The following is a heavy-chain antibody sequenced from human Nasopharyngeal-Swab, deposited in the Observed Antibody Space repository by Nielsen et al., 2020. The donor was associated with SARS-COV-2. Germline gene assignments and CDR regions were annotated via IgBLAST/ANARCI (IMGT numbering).Heavy chain of an antibody. Sequence: SETLSLTCTVSGGSISTYYWTWIRQPPGKGLEWIGYIYYNGITNYNPSLKSRVTISVAMSQNQFSLMLSSVTAADTAVYYCARGSFFDSSGYYAPSFDYWGQGTLVTVSS. CDR2: IYYNGIT. D-gene: IGHD3-22*01. J-gene: IGHJ4*02. CDR1: GGSISTYY. V-gene: IGHV4-59*01. CDR3: ARGSFFDSSGYYAPSFDY.